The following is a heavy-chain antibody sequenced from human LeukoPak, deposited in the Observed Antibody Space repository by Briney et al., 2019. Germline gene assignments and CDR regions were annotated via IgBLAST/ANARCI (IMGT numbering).Heavy chain of an antibody. CDR2: INHSGST. J-gene: IGHJ5*02. Sequence: SETLSLTCAVYGGSFSGYYWSWIRQPPGKGLEWIGEINHSGSTNYNPSLKSRVTISVDTSKNQFSLKLSSVTAADTAVYYCASRRVGSGWYPTEYNWFDPWGQGTLVTVSS. D-gene: IGHD6-19*01. CDR3: ASRRVGSGWYPTEYNWFDP. V-gene: IGHV4-34*01. CDR1: GGSFSGYY.